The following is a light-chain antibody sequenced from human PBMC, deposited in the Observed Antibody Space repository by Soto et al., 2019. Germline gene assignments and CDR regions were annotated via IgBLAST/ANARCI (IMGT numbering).Light chain of an antibody. V-gene: IGLV1-40*01. J-gene: IGLJ1*01. Sequence: QSVLTQPPSVSGAPGQRVTISCTGSSSNFGAGYEVHWYKQLPGAAPTLVIFNNLNRPSGVPERFSGSKSGTSASLVISGLQAEDEADYYCQSFDSSLRAYVFGSGTKAT. CDR1: SSNFGAGYE. CDR2: NNL. CDR3: QSFDSSLRAYV.